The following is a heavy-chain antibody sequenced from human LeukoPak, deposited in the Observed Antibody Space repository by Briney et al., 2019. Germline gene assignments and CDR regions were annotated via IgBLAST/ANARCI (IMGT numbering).Heavy chain of an antibody. J-gene: IGHJ5*01. Sequence: SETLSLACAVYDGSFSGYYCSWIRQPPGKGLEWIGEINHSGSANYNPSLKSRVTILLDTSKNQFSLNLSSVTAADTAVYYCARRPRGVIIKTWFDSWGQGTLVTVSS. V-gene: IGHV4-34*01. CDR1: DGSFSGYY. CDR2: INHSGSA. D-gene: IGHD3-10*01. CDR3: ARRPRGVIIKTWFDS.